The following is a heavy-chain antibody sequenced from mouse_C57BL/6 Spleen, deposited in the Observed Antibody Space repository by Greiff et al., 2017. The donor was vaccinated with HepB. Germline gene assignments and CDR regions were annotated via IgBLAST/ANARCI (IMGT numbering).Heavy chain of an antibody. CDR3: TTWGSLAWFAY. Sequence: EVQLQQSGAELVRPGASVKLSCTASGFNIKDYYMHWVKQRPEQGLEWIGRIDPEDGDTEYAPKFQGKATMTADTSSNTAYLQLSSLTSEDTAVYYCTTWGSLAWFAYWGQGTLVTVSA. J-gene: IGHJ3*01. CDR1: GFNIKDYY. V-gene: IGHV14-1*01. CDR2: IDPEDGDT.